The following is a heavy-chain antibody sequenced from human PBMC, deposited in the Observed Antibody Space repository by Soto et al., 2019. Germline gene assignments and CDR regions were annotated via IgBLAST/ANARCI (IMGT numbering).Heavy chain of an antibody. CDR3: ARDFSYSSGLCFQH. V-gene: IGHV3-7*03. CDR1: GFTFSSYW. J-gene: IGHJ1*01. CDR2: IKQDGSEK. Sequence: VQLVESGGGLVQPGGSLRLSCAASGFTFSSYWMSWVRQAPGKGLEWVANIKQDGSEKYYVDSVKGRFTISRDNAKNSLYLQMNSLRAEDTAVYYCARDFSYSSGLCFQHWGQGTLVTVSS. D-gene: IGHD3-22*01.